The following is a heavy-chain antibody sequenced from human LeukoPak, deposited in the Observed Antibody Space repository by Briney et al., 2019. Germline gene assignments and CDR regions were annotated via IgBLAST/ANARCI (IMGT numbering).Heavy chain of an antibody. CDR2: IYHSGHT. J-gene: IGHJ4*02. D-gene: IGHD3-10*01. V-gene: IGHV4-59*08. CDR3: ARGPGSGY. CDR1: GASVSSDY. Sequence: NASETLSLTCTVSGASVSSDYWSWIRQSPGKGLEWIGYIYHSGHTMSNPSLKSRVSLSLDTSNNQFSLKLSSVTAADTAVYYCARGPGSGYWGQGTLVTVSS.